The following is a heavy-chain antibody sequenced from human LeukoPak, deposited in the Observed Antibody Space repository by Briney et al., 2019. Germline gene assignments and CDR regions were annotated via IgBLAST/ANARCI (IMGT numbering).Heavy chain of an antibody. CDR3: ARRGNILTGYYN. J-gene: IGHJ4*02. Sequence: SETLSLNCTVSGGSISSSSYYWGWIRQPPGKGLEWIGSIYYSGSTYYNPSLKSRVTISVDTSKNQFSLKLSSVTAADTAVYYCARRGNILTGYYNWGQGTLVTVSS. CDR1: GGSISSSSYY. D-gene: IGHD3-9*01. CDR2: IYYSGST. V-gene: IGHV4-39*01.